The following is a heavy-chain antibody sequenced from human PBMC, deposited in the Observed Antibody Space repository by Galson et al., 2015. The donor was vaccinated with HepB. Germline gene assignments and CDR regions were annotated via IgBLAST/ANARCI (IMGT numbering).Heavy chain of an antibody. V-gene: IGHV3-30*14. CDR2: ISYDGNNK. CDR1: GITFSWFA. Sequence: SLRLSCAVSGITFSWFAMYWVRQAPGKGLEWVAVISYDGNNKYYTDSVKGRFTISRDNSKNTFYLQMNSLRAEDTAFYYCARDLEGFFDYWGQGTLVTVSS. J-gene: IGHJ4*02. CDR3: ARDLEGFFDY.